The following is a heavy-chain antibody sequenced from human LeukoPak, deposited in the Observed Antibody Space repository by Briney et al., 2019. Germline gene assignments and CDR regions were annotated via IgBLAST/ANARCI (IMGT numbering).Heavy chain of an antibody. CDR1: GFTFRRYG. D-gene: IGHD5-24*01. Sequence: PAGGTLRLSCAASGFTFRRYGMSWVRQAPGKGLEWVSVIYIAGSTYYADSVKGRFTISRDNSKNTVFLQMNSLGAEDTAVYYCARISRSMVDVWGKGTTVTISS. V-gene: IGHV3-53*01. J-gene: IGHJ6*04. CDR3: ARISRSMVDV. CDR2: IYIAGST.